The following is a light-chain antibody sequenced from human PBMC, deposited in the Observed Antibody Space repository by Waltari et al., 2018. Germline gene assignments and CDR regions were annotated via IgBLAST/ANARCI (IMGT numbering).Light chain of an antibody. CDR1: HLGSKW. J-gene: IGLJ1*01. Sequence: SFELTQPSSVSVSPGQTASIACPGVHLGSKWTSWSQPKAGQSPVLVIDADPARPSGVPGRFSAARSGDTVTLNISGTQDLDEADYYCQTWDSNIFVFGPGTKVTVL. V-gene: IGLV3-1*01. CDR2: ADP. CDR3: QTWDSNIFV.